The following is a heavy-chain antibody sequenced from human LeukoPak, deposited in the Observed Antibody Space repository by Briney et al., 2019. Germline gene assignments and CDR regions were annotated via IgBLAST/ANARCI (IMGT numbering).Heavy chain of an antibody. J-gene: IGHJ4*02. CDR2: INQDGSEK. V-gene: IGHV3-7*01. Sequence: GGSLRLSCAASGFSFSSFWISWVRQAPGKGLEWVANINQDGSEKYSVDSVKGRFTISRDNAKSSVYLQMNSLRADDTALYYCARDRALYDSRRGYYYTEDDYWGQGTLVTVSS. CDR1: GFSFSSFW. D-gene: IGHD3-22*01. CDR3: ARDRALYDSRRGYYYTEDDY.